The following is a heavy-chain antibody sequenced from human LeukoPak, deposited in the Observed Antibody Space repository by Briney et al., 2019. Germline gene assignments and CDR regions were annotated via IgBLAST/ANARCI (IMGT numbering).Heavy chain of an antibody. V-gene: IGHV4-30-4*01. J-gene: IGHJ6*04. Sequence: SQTLSLTCTVSGGSISSGDYYWSWIRQPPGKGLEWIGYIYYSGSTYYNPSLKSRVTISVDTSKNQFSLKLSSVTAADTAVYYCARDTRRVRGIAGYYYGMDVWGKGITVTVSS. CDR2: IYYSGST. D-gene: IGHD3-10*01. CDR3: ARDTRRVRGIAGYYYGMDV. CDR1: GGSISSGDYY.